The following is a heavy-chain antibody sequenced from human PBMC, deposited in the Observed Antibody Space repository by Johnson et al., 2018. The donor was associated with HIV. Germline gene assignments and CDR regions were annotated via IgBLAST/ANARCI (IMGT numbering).Heavy chain of an antibody. D-gene: IGHD3-3*01. CDR2: ISSSGSTI. Sequence: QVQLVESGGGLVKPGGSLRLSCTTSGFTFSAYYMSWIRQAPGKGLECVSYISSSGSTIYYADSVKGRFTISRDNAKNSLYLQMNSLRVEDTAVYYCASADVWSGESGAFDIWGQGTMVTVSS. J-gene: IGHJ3*02. CDR1: GFTFSAYY. CDR3: ASADVWSGESGAFDI. V-gene: IGHV3-11*04.